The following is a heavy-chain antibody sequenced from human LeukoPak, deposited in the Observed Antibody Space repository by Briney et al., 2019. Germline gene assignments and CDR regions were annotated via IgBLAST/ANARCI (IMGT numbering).Heavy chain of an antibody. CDR3: ARVRGDYAYDI. J-gene: IGHJ3*02. D-gene: IGHD3-10*01. Sequence: GGSLRLSCAASGFTFSDHYMDWVRQAPGKGLEWVGRTRNKANSYTTEYAASVKGRFTISRDDSKNSLYLQMNSLKTEDTAVYYCARVRGDYAYDIWGQGTMVTVSS. CDR2: TRNKANSYTT. V-gene: IGHV3-72*01. CDR1: GFTFSDHY.